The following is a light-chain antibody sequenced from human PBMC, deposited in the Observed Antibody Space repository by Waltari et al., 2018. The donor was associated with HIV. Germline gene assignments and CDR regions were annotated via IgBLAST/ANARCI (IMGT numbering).Light chain of an antibody. CDR3: QQYYKTPLT. CDR2: WAS. CDR1: QSVFYTSNNKHY. J-gene: IGKJ4*01. V-gene: IGKV4-1*01. Sequence: DIVMTQSPESLAVSLGERASINCKSSQSVFYTSNNKHYLAWYQQKRGHPPQLLIYWASTRESGVPDRFTGSGSGTNFTLTITNVQAEDVAIYFCQQYYKTPLTFGRGTKIEI.